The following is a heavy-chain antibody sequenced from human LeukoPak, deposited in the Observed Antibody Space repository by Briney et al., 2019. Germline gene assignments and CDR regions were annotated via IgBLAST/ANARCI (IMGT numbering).Heavy chain of an antibody. Sequence: GASVKVSCKASGGTFSSYAISWVRQAPGQGLEWMGGIIPIFGTANYAQKFQGRVTITADESTSTAYMELSSLRSEDTAVYYCARMITMIVNWFDPWGQGTLVTVSS. V-gene: IGHV1-69*13. CDR2: IIPIFGTA. D-gene: IGHD3-22*01. CDR1: GGTFSSYA. J-gene: IGHJ5*02. CDR3: ARMITMIVNWFDP.